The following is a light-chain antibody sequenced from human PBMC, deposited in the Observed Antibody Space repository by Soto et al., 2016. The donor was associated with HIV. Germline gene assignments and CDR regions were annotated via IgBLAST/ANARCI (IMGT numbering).Light chain of an antibody. CDR3: QVWDSSSDHPV. CDR2: DDT. V-gene: IGLV3-21*02. Sequence: SYVLTQPPSVSVAPGETPRITCGGNNIGTKSVHWYQQKPGQAPVLVVYDDTRRPSGIPERFSGSNSGNTATLTIGRVEAGDEADYYCQVWDSSSDHPVFGGGTKLTVL. CDR1: NIGTKS. J-gene: IGLJ2*01.